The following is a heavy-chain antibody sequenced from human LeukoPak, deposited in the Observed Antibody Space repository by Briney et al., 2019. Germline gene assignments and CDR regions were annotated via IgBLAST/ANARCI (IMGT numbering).Heavy chain of an antibody. CDR2: ISSSGNTR. CDR3: ARDYGGSSPFDY. CDR1: GFTFSDYE. J-gene: IGHJ4*02. V-gene: IGHV3-48*03. Sequence: PGGSLRLSCAASGFTFSDYEMNWVRQAPGKGLEWVSYISSSGNTRYYADSVKGRFTISRDNANDSLYLQMNSLRAEDTAVYYCARDYGGSSPFDYWGQGTLVTVSS. D-gene: IGHD4-23*01.